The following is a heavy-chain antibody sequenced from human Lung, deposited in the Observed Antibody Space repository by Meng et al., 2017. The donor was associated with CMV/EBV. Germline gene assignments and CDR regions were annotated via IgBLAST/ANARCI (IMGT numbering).Heavy chain of an antibody. D-gene: IGHD2-15*01. Sequence: SETLSLXXTVSGGSISTYYWNWLRQLPGKGLEWIGYISNSGSTDYNPSLKSRVTISVDTSKNQFSLKLTSVTAADTAVYYCARFDMDVEGYYGMDVWAQGTTVTVSS. CDR1: GGSISTYY. CDR3: ARFDMDVEGYYGMDV. V-gene: IGHV4-59*01. CDR2: ISNSGST. J-gene: IGHJ6*02.